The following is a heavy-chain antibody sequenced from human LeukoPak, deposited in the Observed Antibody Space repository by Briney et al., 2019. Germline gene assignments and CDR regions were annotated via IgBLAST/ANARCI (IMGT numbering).Heavy chain of an antibody. D-gene: IGHD3-3*01. V-gene: IGHV4-34*01. CDR3: ARAARNTIFGVVIIGSRGMDV. J-gene: IGHJ6*04. CDR1: GGSFSGYY. CDR2: INHSGST. Sequence: SETLSLTCAVYGGSFSGYYWSWIRQPPGKGLEWIGEINHSGSTNYNPSLKSRVTISVDTSKNQFSLKLSSVTAADTAVYYCARAARNTIFGVVIIGSRGMDVWGKGTTVTVSS.